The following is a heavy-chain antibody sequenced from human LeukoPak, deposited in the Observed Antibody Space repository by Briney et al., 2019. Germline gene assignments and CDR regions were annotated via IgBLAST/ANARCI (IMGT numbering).Heavy chain of an antibody. Sequence: SGGSLRPSCAASGFTFSSYWMHWVRQAPGKGLVWVSRINSDGSSTNYADSVKGRFTISRDNAKNTLYLQMNSLRAEDTAVYYCARRGAVAGTFDYWGQGTLVTVSS. CDR1: GFTFSSYW. CDR3: ARRGAVAGTFDY. D-gene: IGHD6-19*01. CDR2: INSDGSST. J-gene: IGHJ4*02. V-gene: IGHV3-74*01.